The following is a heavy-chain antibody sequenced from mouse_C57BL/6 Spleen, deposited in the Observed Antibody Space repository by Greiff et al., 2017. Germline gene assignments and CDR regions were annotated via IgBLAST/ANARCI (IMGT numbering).Heavy chain of an antibody. CDR1: GFNIKDDY. Sequence: EVQLQQSGAELVRPGASVKLSCTASGFNIKDDYMHWVKQRPEQGLEWIGWIDPENGDTEYASKFQGKATITADTSSNTAYLQLSSLTSEDTAVYYCTASFITTVVASFDDWGQGTTLTVSS. V-gene: IGHV14-4*01. D-gene: IGHD1-1*01. CDR2: IDPENGDT. CDR3: TASFITTVVASFDD. J-gene: IGHJ2*01.